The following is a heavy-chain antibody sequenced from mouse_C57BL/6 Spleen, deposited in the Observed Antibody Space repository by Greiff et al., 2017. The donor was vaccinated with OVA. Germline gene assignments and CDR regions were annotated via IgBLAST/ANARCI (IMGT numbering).Heavy chain of an antibody. V-gene: IGHV1-54*01. CDR1: GYAFTNYL. J-gene: IGHJ2*01. Sequence: VQLQQSGAELVRPGTSVKVSCKASGYAFTNYLIEWVKQRPGQGLEWIGVINPGSGGTNYNEKFKGKATLTADKSSSTAYMQLSSLTSEDSAVYFCARRWDGYFFDYWGQGTTLTVSS. CDR3: ARRWDGYFFDY. CDR2: INPGSGGT. D-gene: IGHD2-3*01.